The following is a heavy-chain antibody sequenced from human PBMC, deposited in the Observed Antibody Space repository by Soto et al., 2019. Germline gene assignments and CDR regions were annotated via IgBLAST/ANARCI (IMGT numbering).Heavy chain of an antibody. CDR3: ARGSRRTFDY. V-gene: IGHV3-21*01. CDR2: ISSVGSFI. D-gene: IGHD1-26*01. J-gene: IGHJ4*02. CDR1: GFTFMDFT. Sequence: VQLVESGGGLVKPGGSLRFSCEASGFTFMDFTRNRVRQAPGKGRKGVSSISSVGSFISYADSVRGRFTISRDKANNSLYLQFDSLRADDTAVFFCARGSRRTFDYWGQGTLVTVSS.